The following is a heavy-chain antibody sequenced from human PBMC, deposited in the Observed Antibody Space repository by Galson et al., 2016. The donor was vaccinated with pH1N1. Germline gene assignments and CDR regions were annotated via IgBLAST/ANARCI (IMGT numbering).Heavy chain of an antibody. Sequence: TLSLTCTVSGGSISTATSFWSWIRQPAGKGLEWIGRIYISGSTNYNPSLKSRVTIPVDTSKQQLSLKLSSVTAADTAVYYCARETLGVAGLDHWGQGALVTVSS. CDR1: GGSISTATSF. CDR2: IYISGST. V-gene: IGHV4-61*02. J-gene: IGHJ4*02. CDR3: ARETLGVAGLDH. D-gene: IGHD6-19*01.